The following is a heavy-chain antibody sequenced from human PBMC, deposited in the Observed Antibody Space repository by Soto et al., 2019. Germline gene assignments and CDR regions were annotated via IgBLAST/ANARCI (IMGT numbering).Heavy chain of an antibody. CDR1: GYTFNIYA. CDR3: ARECRYCRGDTGREAFGN. J-gene: IGHJ3*02. CDR2: MNAGNVNT. Sequence: QVCLEQSGADVKTPGASVKVSCQASGYTFNIYAIHWVRQAPGQRPEWMGWMNAGNVNTEYAPKFYGRVTMTRDCSGRAAYMDLSGRTSEDTAVYYCARECRYCRGDTGREAFGNGGQGTMVTVS. V-gene: IGHV1-3*01. D-gene: IGHD2-15*01.